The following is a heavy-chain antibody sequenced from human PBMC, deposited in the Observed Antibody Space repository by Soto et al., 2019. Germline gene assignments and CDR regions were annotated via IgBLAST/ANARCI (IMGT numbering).Heavy chain of an antibody. Sequence: EVQLLESGGGLVQPGGSLRLSCTASGFTFSRHAMTWVRQAPGKGLEWVSGLSDSGGSIYYADSVKGRFTISRDNSMNTLYLQMNTLRAEDTAIYYCAKVFSSWYAGFFDLWGQGTLVTVSS. D-gene: IGHD6-13*01. J-gene: IGHJ4*02. V-gene: IGHV3-23*01. CDR2: LSDSGGSI. CDR3: AKVFSSWYAGFFDL. CDR1: GFTFSRHA.